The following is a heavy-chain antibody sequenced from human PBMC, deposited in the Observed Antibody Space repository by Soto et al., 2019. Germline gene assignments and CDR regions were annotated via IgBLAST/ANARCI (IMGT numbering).Heavy chain of an antibody. CDR2: VTWNSVAT. CDR3: VKEGGMKYFDF. D-gene: IGHD3-16*01. J-gene: IGHJ2*01. Sequence: SLEISFTASILLFANHSMHWVRQAPGKGLEWVAGVTWNSVATGYADSVKGRFTISRDNAKNSLYLQMNSLSAEDTAVYFCVKEGGMKYFDFWGRGTLVNVSS. CDR1: ILLFANHS. V-gene: IGHV3-9*01.